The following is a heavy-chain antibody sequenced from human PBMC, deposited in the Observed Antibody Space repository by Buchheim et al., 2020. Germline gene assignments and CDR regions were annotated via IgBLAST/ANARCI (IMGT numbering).Heavy chain of an antibody. V-gene: IGHV1-8*01. CDR1: GYTFTSYD. Sequence: QVQLVQSGAEVKKPGASVKVSCKASGYTFTSYDINWVRQATGQGLEWMGWMNPNSGNTGYAQKFQGRVTMTRHTSISTAYMELSRLRSEDTAVYYCARGGFGSSGWRYYYYDYGMDVWGQGTT. CDR3: ARGGFGSSGWRYYYYDYGMDV. D-gene: IGHD6-19*01. J-gene: IGHJ6*02. CDR2: MNPNSGNT.